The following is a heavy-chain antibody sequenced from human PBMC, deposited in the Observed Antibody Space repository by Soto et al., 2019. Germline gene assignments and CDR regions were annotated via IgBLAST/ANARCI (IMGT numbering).Heavy chain of an antibody. CDR2: IRSKAYGGTT. CDR1: GFTFGDYA. D-gene: IGHD3-3*01. J-gene: IGHJ4*02. Sequence: GGSLRLSCTASGFTFGDYAMSWFRQAPGKGLEWVGFIRSKAYGGTTEYAASVKGRFTISRDDSKSIAYLQMNSLKTEDTAVYYCTRDPSITIFAVAHDYWGQGTLVTVSS. V-gene: IGHV3-49*03. CDR3: TRDPSITIFAVAHDY.